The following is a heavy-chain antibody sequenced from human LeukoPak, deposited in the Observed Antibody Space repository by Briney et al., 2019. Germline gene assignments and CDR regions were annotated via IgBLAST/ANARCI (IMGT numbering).Heavy chain of an antibody. Sequence: GGSLRLSCAASGFTFSSYGMHWVRQAPGKGLEWVAFIRYDGSNKYYADSVKGRFTISRDNSKNTLYLQMNSLRAEDTAVYYCAKVSAWGFLVVRVSDMDVWGKGTTVTVSS. CDR2: IRYDGSNK. CDR1: GFTFSSYG. J-gene: IGHJ6*03. CDR3: AKVSAWGFLVVRVSDMDV. V-gene: IGHV3-30*02. D-gene: IGHD3-3*01.